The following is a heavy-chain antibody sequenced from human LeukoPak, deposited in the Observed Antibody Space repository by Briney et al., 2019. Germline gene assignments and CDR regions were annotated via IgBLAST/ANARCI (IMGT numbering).Heavy chain of an antibody. Sequence: SETLSLTCSVSDGSISSYYWNWIRQPPGKGLEWIGYIYYRGSTKYNPSLKSRATISVDTSENQFSLKLSSVTAADTAVYYCARDPPAPNWYFDFWGRGTLVTVSS. CDR2: IYYRGST. CDR1: DGSISSYY. CDR3: ARDPPAPNWYFDF. J-gene: IGHJ2*01. V-gene: IGHV4-59*01.